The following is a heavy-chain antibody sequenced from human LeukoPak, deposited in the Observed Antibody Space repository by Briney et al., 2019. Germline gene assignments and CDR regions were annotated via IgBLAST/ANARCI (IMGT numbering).Heavy chain of an antibody. J-gene: IGHJ4*02. V-gene: IGHV4-59*01. CDR3: ARSSTGSYFDY. CDR2: MYYSGST. D-gene: IGHD3-3*02. Sequence: SETLSLTCTVPGGSMSRYYWSWIRQPPGKGLEWIGYMYYSGSTKYNPSLKSRVTISVDTPKNQFSLKLSSVTAADTAVYYCARSSTGSYFDYWGRGTLVTVSS. CDR1: GGSMSRYY.